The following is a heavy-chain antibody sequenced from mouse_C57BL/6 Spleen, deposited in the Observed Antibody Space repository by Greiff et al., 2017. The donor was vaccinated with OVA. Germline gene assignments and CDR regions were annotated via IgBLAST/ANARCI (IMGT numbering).Heavy chain of an antibody. D-gene: IGHD2-10*01. CDR2: INPNNGGT. CDR1: GYTFTDYY. Sequence: EVQLQQSGPELVKPGASVKISCKASGYTFTDYYMNWVKQSHGKSLEWIGDINPNNGGTSYNQKFKGKATLTVDKSSSTAYMELRSLTSEDSAVYYCARGPLPVSYAMDYWGQGTSVTVSS. CDR3: ARGPLPVSYAMDY. J-gene: IGHJ4*01. V-gene: IGHV1-26*01.